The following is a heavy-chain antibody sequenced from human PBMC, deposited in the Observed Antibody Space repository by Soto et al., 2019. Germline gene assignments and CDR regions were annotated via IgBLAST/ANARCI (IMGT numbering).Heavy chain of an antibody. J-gene: IGHJ4*02. D-gene: IGHD2-8*01. CDR3: ATASVSIVLMVYAEYYFDY. Sequence: ASVKVSCKVSGYTLTELSMHWVRQAPGKGLEWMGGFDPEDGETIYAQKFQGRVTMTEDTSTDTAYMELSSLRSEDMAVYYCATASVSIVLMVYAEYYFDYWGQGTLVTVSS. V-gene: IGHV1-24*01. CDR2: FDPEDGET. CDR1: GYTLTELS.